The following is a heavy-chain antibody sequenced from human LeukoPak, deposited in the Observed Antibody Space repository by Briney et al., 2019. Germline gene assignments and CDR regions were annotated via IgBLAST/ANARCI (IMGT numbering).Heavy chain of an antibody. V-gene: IGHV1-2*02. CDR3: ARIAEADDAFDI. D-gene: IGHD6-13*01. Sequence: GASVKVSCKASGYTFTVYHMHWARQAPGQGLEWMGWINPNSGVTNHAQKFQGRVTMTRDTSITTAYMELNRLRSDDTAVYFCARIAEADDAFDIWGQGTMVTVSS. CDR2: INPNSGVT. CDR1: GYTFTVYH. J-gene: IGHJ3*02.